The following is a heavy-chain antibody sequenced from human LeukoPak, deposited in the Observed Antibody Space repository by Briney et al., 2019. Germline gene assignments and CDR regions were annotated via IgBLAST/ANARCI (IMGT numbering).Heavy chain of an antibody. CDR3: ARDYGSGPGWELRYYYYMDV. CDR2: INWNGGST. D-gene: IGHD1-26*01. CDR1: GFTFYDYG. Sequence: GGSLRLSCAASGFTFYDYGMSWVRQAPGKGREWVSGINWNGGSTVYADSVKGRFTISRDNAKNSLYLQMNSLRPEDTALYYCARDYGSGPGWELRYYYYMDVWGKGTTVTVSS. V-gene: IGHV3-20*04. J-gene: IGHJ6*03.